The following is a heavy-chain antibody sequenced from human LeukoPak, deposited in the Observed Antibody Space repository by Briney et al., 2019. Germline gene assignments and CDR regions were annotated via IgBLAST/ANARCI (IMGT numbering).Heavy chain of an antibody. D-gene: IGHD4/OR15-4a*01. CDR3: AGDLWGWGSDYLDY. V-gene: IGHV1-2*06. CDR1: GYTFTDYY. Sequence: ASVKVSCKASGYTFTDYYVHWVRLGPGQGLEWMGRISPNSGATNYAEKFRGRVTMARDTSINTVYMEMSSLRSDDTAVYYCAGDLWGWGSDYLDYWGQGTLVTVSS. CDR2: ISPNSGAT. J-gene: IGHJ4*02.